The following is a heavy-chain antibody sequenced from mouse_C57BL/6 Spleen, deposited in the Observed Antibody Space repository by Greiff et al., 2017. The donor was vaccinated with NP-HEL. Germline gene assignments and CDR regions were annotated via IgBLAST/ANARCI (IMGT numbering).Heavy chain of an antibody. V-gene: IGHV1-15*01. J-gene: IGHJ2*01. CDR3: TRFLVPYYFDY. CDR2: IDPETGGT. Sequence: VQLVESGAELVRPGASVTLSCKASGYTFTDYEMHWVKQTPVHGLEWIGAIDPETGGTAYNQKFKGKAILTADKSSSTAYMELRSLTSEDSAVYYCTRFLVPYYFDYWGQGTTLTVSS. CDR1: GYTFTDYE.